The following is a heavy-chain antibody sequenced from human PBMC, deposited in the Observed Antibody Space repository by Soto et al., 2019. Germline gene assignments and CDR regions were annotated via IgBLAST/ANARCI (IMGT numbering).Heavy chain of an antibody. V-gene: IGHV1-69*12. J-gene: IGHJ6*02. CDR1: GGTFSRYA. D-gene: IGHD3-3*01. CDR3: ARSVLRFLEWRYYYGMDV. CDR2: IIPIFGTA. Sequence: QVQLVQSGAEVKKPGSSVKVSCKASGGTFSRYAISWVRQAPGQGLEWMGGIIPIFGTANYAQKFQGRVTITADESTSTAYMELSSLRSEDTAVYYCARSVLRFLEWRYYYGMDVWGQGTTVTVSS.